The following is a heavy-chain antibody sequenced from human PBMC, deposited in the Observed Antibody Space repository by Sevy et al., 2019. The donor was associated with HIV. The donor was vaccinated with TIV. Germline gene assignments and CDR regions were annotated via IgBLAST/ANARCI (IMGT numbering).Heavy chain of an antibody. CDR2: IKSKGGGGTI. J-gene: IGHJ6*02. CDR1: GLTFINAW. D-gene: IGHD1-26*01. V-gene: IGHV3-15*07. Sequence: GGSLRLSCAASGLTFINAWMNWVRQAPGKGLEWVGGIKSKGGGGTIDYAAPVKGRFSISRDDSKNTLYLQMNSLKIEDTALYHCTWDHDYYYGMNVWGQGTTVTVSS. CDR3: TWDHDYYYGMNV.